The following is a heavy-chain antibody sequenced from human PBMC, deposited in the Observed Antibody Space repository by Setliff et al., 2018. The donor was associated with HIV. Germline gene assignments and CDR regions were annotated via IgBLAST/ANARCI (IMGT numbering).Heavy chain of an antibody. D-gene: IGHD4-4*01. V-gene: IGHV3-21*01. Sequence: GGSLRLSCAASGFTFTDYTMNWVRQAPGKGLEWVSSITSGSTYVNYADAVKGRFSISRDNSKNSLYLQMNSLRAEDTAVYYCARGGAHDHSNFNWFDPWGQGTLVTVSS. CDR1: GFTFTDYT. J-gene: IGHJ5*02. CDR3: ARGGAHDHSNFNWFDP. CDR2: ITSGSTYV.